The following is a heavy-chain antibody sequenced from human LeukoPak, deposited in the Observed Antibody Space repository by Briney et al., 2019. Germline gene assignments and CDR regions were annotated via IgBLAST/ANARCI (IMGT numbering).Heavy chain of an antibody. CDR1: GFTFSNYA. CDR2: MSSGTGST. V-gene: IGHV3-23*01. J-gene: IGHJ6*02. CDR3: AKHAGSYYYYSMDV. D-gene: IGHD3-10*01. Sequence: GGSLRLSCAASGFTFSNYAMTWVRQAPGKGLEWVSGMSSGTGSTYYADSVKGRFTISRDNSKNTLYLQVNSLRAEDTAVYYCAKHAGSYYYYSMDVWGQGTTVTVSS.